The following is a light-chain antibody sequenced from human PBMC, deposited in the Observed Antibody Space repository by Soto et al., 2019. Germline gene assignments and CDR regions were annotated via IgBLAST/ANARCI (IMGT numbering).Light chain of an antibody. CDR3: QQYGSSPPTWT. Sequence: EIVLTQSPCTLSLSPGERATLSCRAIQSVSSTYLAWYQQKPGQAPRLLIFGASSRATGIPDRFSGSGSGTDFTLTISRLEPEDFAVYYCQQYGSSPPTWTFGQGTKVDIK. CDR1: QSVSSTY. CDR2: GAS. J-gene: IGKJ1*01. V-gene: IGKV3-20*01.